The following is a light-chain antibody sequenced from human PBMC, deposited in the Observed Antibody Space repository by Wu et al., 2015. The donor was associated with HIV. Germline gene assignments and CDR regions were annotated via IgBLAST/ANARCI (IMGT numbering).Light chain of an antibody. CDR1: QSVGGD. CDR3: QQYNDWPPYS. Sequence: EIVMTQSPATLSVSPGERATLSCRASQSVGGDLAWYQQKPGQAPRLLIYDASTRAPGIPARFSGSGSGSEFTLTISSLQSEDLADYYCQQYNDWPPYSFGQGTKLE. CDR2: DAS. V-gene: IGKV3-15*01. J-gene: IGKJ2*03.